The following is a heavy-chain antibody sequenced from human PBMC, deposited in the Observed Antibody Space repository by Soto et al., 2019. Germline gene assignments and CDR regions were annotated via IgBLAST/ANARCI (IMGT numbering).Heavy chain of an antibody. V-gene: IGHV5-51*01. Sequence: PGESLTIACEVSRYSFPTSSIAWGRQWAGKGLECMGIIYPGDSSTRFSPSFQGQVTISADKSISTAYLQWSSLKASDTAMYYCARGRTTVTTSALDIWGQGTMVTVSS. D-gene: IGHD4-17*01. J-gene: IGHJ3*02. CDR1: RYSFPTSS. CDR3: ARGRTTVTTSALDI. CDR2: IYPGDSST.